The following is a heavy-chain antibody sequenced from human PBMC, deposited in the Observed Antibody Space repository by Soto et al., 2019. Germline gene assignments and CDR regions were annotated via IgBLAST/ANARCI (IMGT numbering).Heavy chain of an antibody. Sequence: GESLKISGKGSGYSFTSYCIGWVLQMPWKGLEWMGIIYPGDSHTIYSPSFQGQVTISADTSISTAYLQWSSLKASDTAMFYCARGLTSAVNPYYFDYWGQGTLVTVS. CDR2: IYPGDSHT. V-gene: IGHV5-51*01. CDR3: ARGLTSAVNPYYFDY. D-gene: IGHD4-4*01. CDR1: GYSFTSYC. J-gene: IGHJ4*02.